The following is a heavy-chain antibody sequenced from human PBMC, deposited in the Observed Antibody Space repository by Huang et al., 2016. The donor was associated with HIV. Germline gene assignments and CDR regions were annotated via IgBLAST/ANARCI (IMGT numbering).Heavy chain of an antibody. CDR3: ANSWALTRYSHGYDY. CDR2: ISGSGGST. Sequence: EAQLLESGGGLVQPGGSLRLSCAASGFTFENYAMSWVRQAPGKGLEWVSGISGSGGSTHYVDSVKGRFTISRDNSKNTLYLQMNSLRVEDTAVYYCANSWALTRYSHGYDYWGQGTLVTVSS. J-gene: IGHJ4*02. CDR1: GFTFENYA. D-gene: IGHD5-18*01. V-gene: IGHV3-23*01.